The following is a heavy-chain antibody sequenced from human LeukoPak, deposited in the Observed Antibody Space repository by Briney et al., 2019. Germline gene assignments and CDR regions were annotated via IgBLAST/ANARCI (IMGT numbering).Heavy chain of an antibody. CDR3: PRGPIQLWTHNAMNV. J-gene: IGHJ6*02. CDR2: IRSKAYRGTT. Sequence: GGSLRLSCTASGFTFSDHAMSWVRQAPGKGLEWVGFIRSKAYRGTTEYAASVKGRFTISRDDSKSIVYLQMNSLKTEDTAFYYCPRGPIQLWTHNAMNVWGQGTTVTVSS. V-gene: IGHV3-49*04. CDR1: GFTFSDHA. D-gene: IGHD5-18*01.